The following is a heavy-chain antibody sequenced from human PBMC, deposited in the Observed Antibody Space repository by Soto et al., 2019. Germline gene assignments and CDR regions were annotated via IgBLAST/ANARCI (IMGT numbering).Heavy chain of an antibody. CDR3: TTSPTYYYDSSGPRDY. D-gene: IGHD3-22*01. Sequence: PGGSLRLSCAASGFTFSNALMSWVRQSPGKGLEWVGRIKSKTDGGTTDYAAPVKGRFTISRDDSKNTLYLQMNSLKTEDTAVYYCTTSPTYYYDSSGPRDYWGQGTLVTVSS. J-gene: IGHJ4*02. CDR1: GFTFSNAL. V-gene: IGHV3-15*01. CDR2: IKSKTDGGTT.